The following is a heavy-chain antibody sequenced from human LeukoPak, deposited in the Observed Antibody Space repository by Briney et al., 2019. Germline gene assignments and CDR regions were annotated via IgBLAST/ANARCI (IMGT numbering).Heavy chain of an antibody. CDR3: ARDLGPFDY. D-gene: IGHD7-27*01. CDR1: GGTFSSYA. J-gene: IGHJ4*02. V-gene: IGHV1-69*04. Sequence: SVKVSCKASGGTFSSYAISWVRQAPGQGLEWMGRIIPILGIANYAQKFQGRVTITAGKSTSTAYMELSSLRSEDTAVYYCARDLGPFDYWGQGTLVTVSS. CDR2: IIPILGIA.